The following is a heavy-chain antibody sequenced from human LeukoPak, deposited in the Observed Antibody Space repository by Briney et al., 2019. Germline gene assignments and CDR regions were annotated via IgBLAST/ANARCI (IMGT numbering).Heavy chain of an antibody. CDR3: ARDRGGVAAAGKDY. Sequence: GGSLRLSFAASGFTFSSYSMNWVRQAPGKGLEWVSSISSSSSYIYYADSVKGRFTISRDNAKNSLYLQMNSLRAEDTAVYYCARDRGGVAAAGKDYWGQGTLVTVSS. J-gene: IGHJ4*02. CDR2: ISSSSSYI. CDR1: GFTFSSYS. V-gene: IGHV3-21*01. D-gene: IGHD6-13*01.